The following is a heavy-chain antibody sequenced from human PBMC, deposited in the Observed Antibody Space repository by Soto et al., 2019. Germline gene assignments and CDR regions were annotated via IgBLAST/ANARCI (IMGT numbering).Heavy chain of an antibody. CDR3: ARHDLGRPAYYDFWSGYYTGLDAFDI. CDR1: GGSVSSSSYY. CDR2: VYYSGST. Sequence: SETLSLTCTVSGGSVSSSSYYWGWVRQPPGKGLEWIGSVYYSGSTYYNPSLESRVTISVDTSKNQFSLKLSSVTAADTAVYYCARHDLGRPAYYDFWSGYYTGLDAFDIWGQGTMVTVSS. J-gene: IGHJ3*02. V-gene: IGHV4-39*01. D-gene: IGHD3-3*01.